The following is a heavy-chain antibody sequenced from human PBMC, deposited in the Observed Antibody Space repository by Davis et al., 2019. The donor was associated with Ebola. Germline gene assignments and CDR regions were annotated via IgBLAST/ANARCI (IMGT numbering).Heavy chain of an antibody. J-gene: IGHJ5*02. CDR3: ARGSGYLIHWFDP. V-gene: IGHV1-69*05. Sequence: SVKVSCKPSGGTFSRHTINWVRQAPGQGLEWMGGIIPIFGTINYAQKFQERVTITRDMYTSTAYMELSSLRSEDTAVYYCARGSGYLIHWFDPWGQGTLVTVSS. CDR2: IIPIFGTI. CDR1: GGTFSRHT. D-gene: IGHD1-1*01.